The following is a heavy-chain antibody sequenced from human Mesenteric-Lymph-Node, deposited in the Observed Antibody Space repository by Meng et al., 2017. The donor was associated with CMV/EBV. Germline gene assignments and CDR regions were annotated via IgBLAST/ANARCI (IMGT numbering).Heavy chain of an antibody. V-gene: IGHV7-4-1*02. CDR1: GYTFTSYA. CDR2: INTNTGNP. Sequence: SGYTFTSYAINWVRQAPGQGLEWMGWINTNTGNPTFAQGFTGRFVFSLDTSVSTAYLQISSPKAEDTAVYYCARDYGATAGPTFHLDFWGRGTLVTVSS. D-gene: IGHD6-13*01. J-gene: IGHJ4*02. CDR3: ARDYGATAGPTFHLDF.